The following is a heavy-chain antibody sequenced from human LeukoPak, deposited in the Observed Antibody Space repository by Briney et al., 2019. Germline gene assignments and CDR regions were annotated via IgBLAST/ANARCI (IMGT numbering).Heavy chain of an antibody. Sequence: GASVKDSCKASGYTFTGYYMHWVRQAPGQGLEWMGWINPNSGGTNYAQKFQGRVTMTRDTSISTAYMELSRLRSDDTAVYYCARADVVVPAAKGSWFDPWGQGTLVTVSS. CDR2: INPNSGGT. J-gene: IGHJ5*02. CDR1: GYTFTGYY. V-gene: IGHV1-2*02. D-gene: IGHD2-2*01. CDR3: ARADVVVPAAKGSWFDP.